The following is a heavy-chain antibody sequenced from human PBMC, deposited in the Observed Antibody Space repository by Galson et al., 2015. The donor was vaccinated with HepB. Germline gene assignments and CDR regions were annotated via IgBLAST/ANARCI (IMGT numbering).Heavy chain of an antibody. CDR2: IFPDNSDT. D-gene: IGHD4-17*01. V-gene: IGHV5-51*01. Sequence: QSGAEVKKPGESLKISCKGSAYNFANYWIGWVRQMPGKGLEWMGIIFPDNSDTRYSPSFQGQVTISADTSISTAYLQWSSLKTSDTAMYYCARPNEYGDYAGYWGQGTLVTVSS. CDR3: ARPNEYGDYAGY. CDR1: AYNFANYW. J-gene: IGHJ4*02.